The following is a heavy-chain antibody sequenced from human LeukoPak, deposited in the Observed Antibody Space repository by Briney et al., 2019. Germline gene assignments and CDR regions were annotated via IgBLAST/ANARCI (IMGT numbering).Heavy chain of an antibody. CDR2: IWYDGSNK. CDR1: GFTFSSYG. D-gene: IGHD3-22*01. J-gene: IGHJ6*03. Sequence: QPGRSLRLSCAASGFTFSSYGMHCVRQAPGKGLEWVAVIWYDGSNKYYADSVKGRFTISRDNSKNTLYLQMNSLRAEDTAVYYCAKMGPYYYDSSGYWNYYYYYMDVWGKGTTVTVSS. V-gene: IGHV3-33*06. CDR3: AKMGPYYYDSSGYWNYYYYYMDV.